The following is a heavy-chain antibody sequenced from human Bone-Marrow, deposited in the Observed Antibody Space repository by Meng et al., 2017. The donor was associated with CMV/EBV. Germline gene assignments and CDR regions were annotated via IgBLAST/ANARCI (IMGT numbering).Heavy chain of an antibody. CDR2: ISWNSGSI. V-gene: IGHV3-9*01. CDR1: GFTFDDYA. J-gene: IGHJ4*02. CDR3: ARRGDYSLDY. Sequence: SLKISCAASGFTFDDYAMHWVRQAPGKGLEWVSGISWNSGSIGYADSVKGRFTISRDNAKNSLYLQMNSLRAEDTALYYCARRGDYSLDYWGQGTRVTVSS. D-gene: IGHD3-10*01.